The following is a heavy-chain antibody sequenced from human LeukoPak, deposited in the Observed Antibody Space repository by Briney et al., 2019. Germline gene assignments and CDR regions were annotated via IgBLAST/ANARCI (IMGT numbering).Heavy chain of an antibody. V-gene: IGHV1-46*01. Sequence: ASVKVSCKASGYTFTSYHMHWVRQAPGQGLEWMGIINPSGGSTSYAQKFQGRVTMTRDTSTSTVYMELSSLRSEDTAVYYCARAYYDILTGYYDWGQGTLVTVSS. D-gene: IGHD3-9*01. J-gene: IGHJ4*02. CDR3: ARAYYDILTGYYD. CDR1: GYTFTSYH. CDR2: INPSGGST.